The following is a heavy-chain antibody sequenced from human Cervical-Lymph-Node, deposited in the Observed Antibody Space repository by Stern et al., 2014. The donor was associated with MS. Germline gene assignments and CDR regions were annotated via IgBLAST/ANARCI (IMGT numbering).Heavy chain of an antibody. CDR1: GGSIGRSSYY. D-gene: IGHD6-19*01. CDR2: IFYTGST. Sequence: VQLVESGPGLVKPSETLSLTCTVSGGSIGRSSYYWGWIRQPPGKGLEWIGNIFYTGSTFYDPSLKSRVTISVATSNKHFSLWMNSGTAADTAVYYCARGAGVFDSWGQGTLVTVSP. J-gene: IGHJ4*02. V-gene: IGHV4-39*02. CDR3: ARGAGVFDS.